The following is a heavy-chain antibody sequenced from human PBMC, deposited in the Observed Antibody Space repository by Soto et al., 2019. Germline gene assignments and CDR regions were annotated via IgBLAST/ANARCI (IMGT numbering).Heavy chain of an antibody. V-gene: IGHV1-69*12. J-gene: IGHJ3*02. Sequence: QVQLVQSGAEVKKPGSSVKVSCKASGGTFSSYAISWVRQAPGQGLEWMGGVIPIFGTANYAQKFQGRVTITADESTSTAYMELSSLRSEDTAVYYCVRAKSSWLLLQGFDAFDIWGQGTMVTVSS. D-gene: IGHD3-22*01. CDR3: VRAKSSWLLLQGFDAFDI. CDR2: VIPIFGTA. CDR1: GGTFSSYA.